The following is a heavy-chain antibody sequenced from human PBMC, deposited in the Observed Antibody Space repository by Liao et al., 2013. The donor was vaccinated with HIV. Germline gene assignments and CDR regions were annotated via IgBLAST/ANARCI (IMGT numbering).Heavy chain of an antibody. CDR3: ARGDNGFWSGSHYYFYYMDV. J-gene: IGHJ6*03. CDR1: GGSMNDRSLY. Sequence: QVHLQESGPGLVKPSETLSLTCTVSGGSMNDRSLYWGWIRQPPGKGLEWIASIYYSGSADYNPSLKGRVFISLDTSKNQFFLKLSSVTAADTAVYYCARGDNGFWSGSHYYFYYMDVWGKGTTVTVSS. D-gene: IGHD3-3*01. CDR2: IYYSGSA. V-gene: IGHV4-39*07.